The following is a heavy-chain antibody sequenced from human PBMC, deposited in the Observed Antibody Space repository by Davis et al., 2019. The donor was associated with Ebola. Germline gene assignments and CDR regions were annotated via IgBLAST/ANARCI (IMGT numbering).Heavy chain of an antibody. V-gene: IGHV4-31*03. CDR2: IYYSGST. CDR3: ARGGYYYDSSGYPFDY. J-gene: IGHJ4*02. Sequence: PSETLSLTCTVSGGSISSGGYYWSWIRQHPGKGLEWIGYIYYSGSTYYNPSLKSRVTISVDTSTNQFSLKLSSVTAADTAVYYCARGGYYYDSSGYPFDYWGQGTLVTVSS. CDR1: GGSISSGGYY. D-gene: IGHD3-22*01.